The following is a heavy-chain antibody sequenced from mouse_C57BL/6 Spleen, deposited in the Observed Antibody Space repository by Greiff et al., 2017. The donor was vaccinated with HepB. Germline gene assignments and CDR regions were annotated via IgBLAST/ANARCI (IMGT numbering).Heavy chain of an antibody. J-gene: IGHJ4*01. CDR1: GFNIKDDY. Sequence: EVQRVESGAELVRPGASVKLSCTASGFNIKDDYMHWVKQRPEQGLEWIGWIDPENGDTEYASKFQGKATITADTSSNTAYLQLSSLTSEDTAVYYCTTGDYDGGYAMDYWGQGTSVTVSS. CDR3: TTGDYDGGYAMDY. D-gene: IGHD2-4*01. V-gene: IGHV14-4*01. CDR2: IDPENGDT.